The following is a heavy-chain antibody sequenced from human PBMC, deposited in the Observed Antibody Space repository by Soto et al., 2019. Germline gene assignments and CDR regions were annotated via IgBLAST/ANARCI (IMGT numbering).Heavy chain of an antibody. V-gene: IGHV1-69*06. CDR2: TIPVFNTA. Sequence: QVQLEQSGAEVKKPGSSVKIPCKASGATLTDHGVSWRRQAPEQGLEWVGGTIPVFNTANYAPRFQGRVRIAADKSTTIAYMELGSLRSDDTAFYYCARGVYGSGNYYTGPSAFDIWGQGTLVIVSS. CDR1: GATLTDHG. CDR3: ARGVYGSGNYYTGPSAFDI. J-gene: IGHJ3*02. D-gene: IGHD3-10*01.